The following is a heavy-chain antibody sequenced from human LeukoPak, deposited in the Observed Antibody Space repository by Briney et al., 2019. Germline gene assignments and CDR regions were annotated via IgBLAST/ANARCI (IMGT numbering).Heavy chain of an antibody. V-gene: IGHV3-7*01. Sequence: GGSLRLSCAASGFTFSTYCMTRLRQTPGKGLEWVANIKPDGDEKYYVDSVKGRFTISRDNAKNSLYLQMDSLTAEDTALYYCAGDPYYYNSGSFAAFDIWGQGTMVTVSS. J-gene: IGHJ3*02. CDR3: AGDPYYYNSGSFAAFDI. D-gene: IGHD3-10*01. CDR1: GFTFSTYC. CDR2: IKPDGDEK.